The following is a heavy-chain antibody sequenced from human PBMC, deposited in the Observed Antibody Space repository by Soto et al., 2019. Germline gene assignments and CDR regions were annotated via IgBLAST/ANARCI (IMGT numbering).Heavy chain of an antibody. CDR2: IYHSGST. CDR3: ARDYMVRGVMRWFDP. Sequence: SETLSLTCAVSGRSITISNWWSWVRQPPGKGLEWIGEIYHSGSTNYNPSLKSRVTISVDKSKNQFSLKLSSVTAADTAVYYCARDYMVRGVMRWFDPWGQGTLVTVS. V-gene: IGHV4-4*02. CDR1: GRSITISNW. D-gene: IGHD3-10*01. J-gene: IGHJ5*02.